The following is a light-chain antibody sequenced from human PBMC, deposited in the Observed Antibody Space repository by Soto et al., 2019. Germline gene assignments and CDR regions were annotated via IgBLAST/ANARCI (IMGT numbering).Light chain of an antibody. Sequence: QSVLTQPASVSGSPGQSITISCTGTSSDVGGYNYVSWYQQHTGKAPKLMIYEVSNRPSGVSNRFSGSKSVNTASLTISGIQAEDEADYYCSSYTSSSTVVFGGGTKLTVL. J-gene: IGLJ2*01. CDR1: SSDVGGYNY. CDR2: EVS. V-gene: IGLV2-14*01. CDR3: SSYTSSSTVV.